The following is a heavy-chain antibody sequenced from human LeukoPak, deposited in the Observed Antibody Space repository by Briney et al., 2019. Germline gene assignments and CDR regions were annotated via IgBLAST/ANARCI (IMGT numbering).Heavy chain of an antibody. Sequence: GGSLRLSCTASGFTFSSYAMTWGRQAPGKGLEWVSSISGSGAKTYYADSVKDRITISRDNSKNTLYLQMDSLRAGDTALYYCAKDRQDVVVTAIRFDSWGQGTLVTVSS. CDR1: GFTFSSYA. D-gene: IGHD2-21*02. J-gene: IGHJ4*02. CDR3: AKDRQDVVVTAIRFDS. V-gene: IGHV3-23*01. CDR2: ISGSGAKT.